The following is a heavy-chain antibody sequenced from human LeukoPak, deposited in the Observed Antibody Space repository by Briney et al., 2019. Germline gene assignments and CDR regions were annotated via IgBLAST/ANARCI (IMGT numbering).Heavy chain of an antibody. J-gene: IGHJ4*02. CDR1: GGSISSSSYY. CDR2: IYYSGST. D-gene: IGHD3-22*01. CDR3: ARTNDYYDSSGYYHVVMEAPYYFDY. V-gene: IGHV4-39*01. Sequence: SETLSPTCTVSGGSISSSSYYWGWIRQPPGKGLEWIGSIYYSGSTYYNPSLKSRVTISVDTSKNQFSLKLSSVTAADTAVYYCARTNDYYDSSGYYHVVMEAPYYFDYWGQGTLVTVSS.